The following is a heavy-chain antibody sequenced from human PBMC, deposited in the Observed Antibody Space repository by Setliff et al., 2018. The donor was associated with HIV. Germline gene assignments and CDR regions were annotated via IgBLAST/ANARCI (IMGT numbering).Heavy chain of an antibody. V-gene: IGHV1-69*13. D-gene: IGHD3-10*01. CDR2: VIPIFDKT. J-gene: IGHJ6*03. CDR1: GGTFSNHA. CDR3: ARDRPHQHYFELYSFYYMEL. Sequence: VASVKVSCKSSGGTFSNHAFSWVRQAPAQGLEWMGGVIPIFDKTTYAQKFQGRVTIIADEATNTVFMELSNLRSDDTAVYYCARDRPHQHYFELYSFYYMELWGKGTTVTVSS.